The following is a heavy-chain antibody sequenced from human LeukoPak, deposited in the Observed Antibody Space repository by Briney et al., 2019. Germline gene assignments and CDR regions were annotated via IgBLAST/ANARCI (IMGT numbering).Heavy chain of an antibody. J-gene: IGHJ5*02. Sequence: SETLSLTCAVYGGSFSGYYWSWIRQPPGKGLEWIGEIDHSGSTNYNPSLKSRVTISVDTSKNQFSLKLSSVTAADTAVYYCARGSAYYDFWSGYFNWFDPWGQGTLVTVSS. CDR1: GGSFSGYY. V-gene: IGHV4-34*01. D-gene: IGHD3-3*01. CDR2: IDHSGST. CDR3: ARGSAYYDFWSGYFNWFDP.